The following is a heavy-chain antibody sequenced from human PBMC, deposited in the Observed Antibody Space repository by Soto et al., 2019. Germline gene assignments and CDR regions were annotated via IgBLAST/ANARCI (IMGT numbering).Heavy chain of an antibody. Sequence: SVKVSCKASGFTFTSSAVQWVRQARGQRLEWIGWIVVGSGNTNYAQKFQERVTITRDMSTSTAYMELSSLRSEDTAVYYCAVYQPRYYYYGMDVWGQGTKLTVS. CDR2: IVVGSGNT. V-gene: IGHV1-58*01. J-gene: IGHJ6*02. CDR1: GFTFTSSA. D-gene: IGHD2-2*01. CDR3: AVYQPRYYYYGMDV.